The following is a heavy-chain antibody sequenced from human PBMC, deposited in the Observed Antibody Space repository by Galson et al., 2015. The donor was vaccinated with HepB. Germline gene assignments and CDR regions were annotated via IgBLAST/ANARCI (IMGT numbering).Heavy chain of an antibody. V-gene: IGHV3-74*01. CDR1: GFTFSDYW. Sequence: SLRLSCAAPGFTFSDYWMHWVRHAPGKGLEWVSRIDSDGSSTSNADSVKGRFTISRDNAKNTLFLQMDSLRAEDTAVYYCARDHTSGSGYYYYGMDVWGQGTTVTVSS. CDR3: ARDHTSGSGYYYYGMDV. J-gene: IGHJ6*02. CDR2: IDSDGSST. D-gene: IGHD6-19*01.